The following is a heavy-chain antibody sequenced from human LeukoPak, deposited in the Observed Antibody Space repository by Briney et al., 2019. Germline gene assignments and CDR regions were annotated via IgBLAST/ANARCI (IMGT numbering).Heavy chain of an antibody. V-gene: IGHV4-59*01. CDR3: ARVPLPDYGDYRYFDY. J-gene: IGHJ4*02. CDR2: IYYSGST. D-gene: IGHD4-17*01. Sequence: PSETLSLTCTVSGGSISSYYWSWIRQPPGKGLEWIGYIYYSGSTNYNPSLKSRVTISVDTSKNQFSLKLSSVTAADTGVYYCARVPLPDYGDYRYFDYWGQGTLVTVSS. CDR1: GGSISSYY.